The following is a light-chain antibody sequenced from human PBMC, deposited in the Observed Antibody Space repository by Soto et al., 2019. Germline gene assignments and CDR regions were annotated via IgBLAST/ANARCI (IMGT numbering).Light chain of an antibody. V-gene: IGKV3-20*01. CDR3: QKYGDSRA. J-gene: IGKJ1*01. CDR1: QSVSNTY. Sequence: EIVLTQSPGTLSLSPGERATLSCRASQSVSNTYLAWYQQKPGQAPRLLIYGASSRATGVPDRFSGSGSGTDFTPTITRLEPEDFAVYYCQKYGDSRAFGQGTKVDI. CDR2: GAS.